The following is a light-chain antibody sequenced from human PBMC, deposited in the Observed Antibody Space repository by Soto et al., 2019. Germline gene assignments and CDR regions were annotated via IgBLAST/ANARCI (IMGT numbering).Light chain of an antibody. CDR3: QQRSNWPPWT. V-gene: IGKV3D-20*02. CDR1: QSVSSSY. CDR2: DAS. Sequence: EIVLTQSPGTLSLSPGERATLSCRASQSVSSSYLAWYQQKPGQAPRLLIYDASNRASGTPARFSGSGSGTDFTLTISSLEPEDFAVYYCQQRSNWPPWTFGQGTKVDIK. J-gene: IGKJ1*01.